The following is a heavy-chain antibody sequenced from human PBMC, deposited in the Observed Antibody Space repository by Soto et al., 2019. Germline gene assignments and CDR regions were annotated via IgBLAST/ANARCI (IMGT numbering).Heavy chain of an antibody. Sequence: DVQLLESGGGLVQPGGSLRLSCAASGFPFSSYAMTWVRQTPWQGLQWVSSISVSGGRTYYADSVKGRFTISRDNSKNTLYLQMNSLRADYTAVYYCAKVYVFRCLETPTPFDHWGQGTLVTVSS. J-gene: IGHJ4*02. CDR3: AKVYVFRCLETPTPFDH. D-gene: IGHD3-3*01. CDR2: ISVSGGRT. CDR1: GFPFSSYA. V-gene: IGHV3-23*01.